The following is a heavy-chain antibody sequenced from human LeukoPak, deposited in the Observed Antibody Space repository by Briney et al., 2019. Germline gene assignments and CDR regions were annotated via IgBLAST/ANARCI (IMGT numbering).Heavy chain of an antibody. V-gene: IGHV4-59*08. CDR3: ARLGAMVDY. D-gene: IGHD1-26*01. Sequence: PSETLSLTCTVSGGSISSYYWSWIRQPPGKGLEWVGYIYYSGSTNYNPSLKSRVTISVDTSRNQFSLKLSSVTAADTAVYYCARLGAMVDYWGQGTLVTVSS. CDR1: GGSISSYY. CDR2: IYYSGST. J-gene: IGHJ4*02.